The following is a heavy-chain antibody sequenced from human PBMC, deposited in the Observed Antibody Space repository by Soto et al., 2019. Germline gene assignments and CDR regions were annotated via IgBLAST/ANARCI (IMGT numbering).Heavy chain of an antibody. D-gene: IGHD1-1*01. CDR2: LYDVDGS. CDR1: GLTISGKTY. Sequence: DVQLVESGGGLIQPGESLRLSCAAFGLTISGKTYVAWVRQSPGKGLEWVTALYDVDGSFYADSVKGRFTTSSDISPTTVYLQMNDLRPDDTAVYYCATWHEREHAYDVWGQGTTVTVS. J-gene: IGHJ3*01. CDR3: ATWHEREHAYDV. V-gene: IGHV3-53*01.